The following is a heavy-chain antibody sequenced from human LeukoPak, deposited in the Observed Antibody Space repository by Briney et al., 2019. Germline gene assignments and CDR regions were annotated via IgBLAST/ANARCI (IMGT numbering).Heavy chain of an antibody. CDR2: ISYDGSNK. CDR3: ARVYGSGSTFYYYGMDV. CDR1: GFTFSSYA. V-gene: IGHV3-30-3*01. Sequence: GGSLRLSCAASGFTFSSYAMHWVRQAPGKGLEWVAVISYDGSNKYYADSVKGRFTISRDNSKNTLYLQMNSLRAEDTAVYYCARVYGSGSTFYYYGMDVWGQGTTVTVS. D-gene: IGHD3-10*01. J-gene: IGHJ6*02.